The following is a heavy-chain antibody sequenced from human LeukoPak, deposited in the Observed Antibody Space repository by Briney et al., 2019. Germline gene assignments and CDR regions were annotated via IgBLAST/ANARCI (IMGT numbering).Heavy chain of an antibody. CDR2: IYGSGDT. D-gene: IGHD4-23*01. CDR1: GFTVSSNY. V-gene: IGHV3-66*03. Sequence: GGSLRLSCAASGFTVSSNYMSWVRQAPGKGLEWVSIIYGSGDTCYADSVKGRFTISRDNSKNTLYLQMNSLRAEDTAVYYCAKVPGTTVVTQDYWGQGTLVTVSS. CDR3: AKVPGTTVVTQDY. J-gene: IGHJ4*02.